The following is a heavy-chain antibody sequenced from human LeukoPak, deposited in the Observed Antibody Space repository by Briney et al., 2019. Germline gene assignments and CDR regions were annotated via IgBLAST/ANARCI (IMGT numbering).Heavy chain of an antibody. D-gene: IGHD1-26*01. Sequence: GGSLRLSCEASGFSFNDHAVHWVRQAPGKGLEWVTVISSDGSNKYYADSVKGRFTISRDNAKHTLYLQMNSLRAEDTAVYYCARDLGGLNDYWGQGTLVTVSS. CDR2: ISSDGSNK. J-gene: IGHJ4*02. CDR3: ARDLGGLNDY. V-gene: IGHV3-30*07. CDR1: GFSFNDHA.